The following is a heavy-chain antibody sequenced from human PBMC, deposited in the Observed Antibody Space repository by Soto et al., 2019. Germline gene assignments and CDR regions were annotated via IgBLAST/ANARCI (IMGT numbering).Heavy chain of an antibody. CDR3: ARLRYGDYISYYYYGMDV. V-gene: IGHV5-51*01. CDR1: GYSFTSYW. J-gene: IGHJ6*02. Sequence: GESLKISCKGSGYSFTSYWIGWVRQMPGKGLEWMGIIYPGDSDTRYSPSFQGQVTISADKSISTAYLQWSSLKASDTAMYYCARLRYGDYISYYYYGMDVWGQGTTVTVSS. D-gene: IGHD4-17*01. CDR2: IYPGDSDT.